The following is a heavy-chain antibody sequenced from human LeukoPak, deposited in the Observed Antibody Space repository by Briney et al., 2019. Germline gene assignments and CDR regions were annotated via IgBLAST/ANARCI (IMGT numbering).Heavy chain of an antibody. J-gene: IGHJ4*02. Sequence: SETLSLTRTVSGGSISSYYWSWIRQPPGKGLEWIGYIYYSGSTNYNPSLKSRVTISVDTSKNQFSLKLSSVTAADTAVYYCARIAAAGRQALDYWGQGTLVTVSS. D-gene: IGHD6-13*01. CDR2: IYYSGST. CDR1: GGSISSYY. CDR3: ARIAAAGRQALDY. V-gene: IGHV4-59*01.